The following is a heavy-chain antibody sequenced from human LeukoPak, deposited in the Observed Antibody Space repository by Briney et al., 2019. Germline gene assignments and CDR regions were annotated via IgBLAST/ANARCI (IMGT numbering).Heavy chain of an antibody. CDR3: ARTGSGSYYDY. J-gene: IGHJ4*02. D-gene: IGHD1-26*01. CDR1: GFTFSNYA. V-gene: IGHV3-23*01. Sequence: GGSLRLSCAASGFTFSNYAMSWVRQAPGKGLEWVSAISGSASSTYHADSVKGRFTISRDNAKNSLYLQMNNLRAEDTAVYYCARTGSGSYYDYWGLGTLVTVSS. CDR2: ISGSASST.